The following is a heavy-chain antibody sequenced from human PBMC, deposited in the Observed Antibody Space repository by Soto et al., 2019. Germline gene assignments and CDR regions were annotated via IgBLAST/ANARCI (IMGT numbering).Heavy chain of an antibody. D-gene: IGHD1-1*01. CDR1: GDSVSSNTAA. J-gene: IGHJ6*02. CDR2: TFYRSQWYN. CDR3: ARGHAGTMDV. V-gene: IGHV6-1*01. Sequence: PSQTLSLTCDISGDSVSSNTAASGCGRLSPSRGLEWLGRTFYRSQWYNDYAESLKGRISVMVDTSKNQFSLQLNSVTPEDTAVYYCARGHAGTMDVWGQGTTVTVSS.